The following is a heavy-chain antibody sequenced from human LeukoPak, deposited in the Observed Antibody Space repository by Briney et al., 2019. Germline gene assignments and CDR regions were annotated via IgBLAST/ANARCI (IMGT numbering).Heavy chain of an antibody. D-gene: IGHD3-10*01. Sequence: VQPGPAPRLCCVCSGFNFSSYGLHPAGPAPGTGLEWVDVISYEGSNKYYADSVKGRFTISRDNSKNTLYLQMNSLRAEDTAVYYCAKDLYNYYGSGSPDYWGQGTLVTVSS. CDR3: AKDLYNYYGSGSPDY. CDR1: GFNFSSYG. J-gene: IGHJ4*02. CDR2: ISYEGSNK. V-gene: IGHV3-30*18.